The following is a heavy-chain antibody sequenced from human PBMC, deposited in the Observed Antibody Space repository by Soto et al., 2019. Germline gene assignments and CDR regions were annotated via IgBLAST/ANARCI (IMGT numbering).Heavy chain of an antibody. V-gene: IGHV1-18*01. J-gene: IGHJ4*02. Sequence: ASVKVSCKTSGYTFTSYGISWVRQAPGQGLEWMGWISAYNGNTNYAQKLQGRVTMTTDTSTSTAYMELRSLRSDDTSVYYCARDAHDYYFDYWGQGTLVTVSS. CDR3: ARDAHDYYFDY. CDR2: ISAYNGNT. CDR1: GYTFTSYG. D-gene: IGHD2-21*02.